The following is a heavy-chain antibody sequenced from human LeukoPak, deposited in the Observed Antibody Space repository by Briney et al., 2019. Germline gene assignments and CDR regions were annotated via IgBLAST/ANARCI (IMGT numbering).Heavy chain of an antibody. Sequence: ASVKVSCKASGYTFTTYGISWVRQAPGQGLEWMGWSSPYNGNTNYAQKLRGRVTMTTDTSTSTAYMELRSLRSDDTAVYYCARGGASGWRTPNDDYWGQGTLVTVSS. D-gene: IGHD6-19*01. CDR2: SSPYNGNT. V-gene: IGHV1-18*01. CDR3: ARGGASGWRTPNDDY. J-gene: IGHJ4*02. CDR1: GYTFTTYG.